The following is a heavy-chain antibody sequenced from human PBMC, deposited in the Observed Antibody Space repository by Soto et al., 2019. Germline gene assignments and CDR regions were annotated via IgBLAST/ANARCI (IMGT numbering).Heavy chain of an antibody. J-gene: IGHJ3*02. D-gene: IGHD2-21*02. CDR1: GGSVSSGSYY. Sequence: ASETLSLTCTVSGGSVSSGSYYWSWIRQPPGKGLEWIGYIYYSGSTNYNPSLKSRVTISVDTSKNQFSLKLSSVTAADTAVYYCASAVLVTAIFAFDIWGQGTMVTVSS. CDR3: ASAVLVTAIFAFDI. CDR2: IYYSGST. V-gene: IGHV4-61*01.